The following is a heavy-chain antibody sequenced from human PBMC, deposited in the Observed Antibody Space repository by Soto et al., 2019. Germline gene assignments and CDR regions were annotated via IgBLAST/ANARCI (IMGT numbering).Heavy chain of an antibody. CDR2: ISTYNGNT. Sequence: QVQLVQSGAEVKKPGASVKVSCKASGYIFITYGISWVRQAPGQGLEWMGRISTYNGNTNCAQNLQGRVTMTADTSTNTAYMELRSLRSDDTDVYYCARDLDGSGSYYPGYLGPGTLVTVSS. CDR3: ARDLDGSGSYYPGY. D-gene: IGHD3-10*01. V-gene: IGHV1-18*01. J-gene: IGHJ4*02. CDR1: GYIFITYG.